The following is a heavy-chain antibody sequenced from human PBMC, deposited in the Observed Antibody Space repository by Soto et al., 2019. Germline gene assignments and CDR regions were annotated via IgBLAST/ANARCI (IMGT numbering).Heavy chain of an antibody. J-gene: IGHJ3*02. CDR2: IYYSGST. V-gene: IGHV4-39*01. CDR1: GGSISSSSYY. CDR3: ARPHSNYYDSSGYRDAFDI. Sequence: PSEPLSLTCTVSGGSISSSSYYWGWIRQPPGKGLEWIGSIYYSGSTYYNPSLKSRVTISVDTSKNQFSLKLSSVTAADTAVYYCARPHSNYYDSSGYRDAFDIWGPGTMVT. D-gene: IGHD3-22*01.